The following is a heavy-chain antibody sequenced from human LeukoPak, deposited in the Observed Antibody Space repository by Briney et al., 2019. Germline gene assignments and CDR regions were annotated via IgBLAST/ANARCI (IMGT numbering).Heavy chain of an antibody. CDR3: ARESYYDSSGYQDY. J-gene: IGHJ4*02. D-gene: IGHD3-22*01. V-gene: IGHV4-59*01. CDR1: GGSISSYY. Sequence: SETLSLTCTVSGGSISSYYWSWIRQPPGKGLEWIGYIYYSGSTNYNPSLKSRVTISVDTSKNQFSLKLSSVTAADTAVYYCARESYYDSSGYQDYWGQGTLVTVSS. CDR2: IYYSGST.